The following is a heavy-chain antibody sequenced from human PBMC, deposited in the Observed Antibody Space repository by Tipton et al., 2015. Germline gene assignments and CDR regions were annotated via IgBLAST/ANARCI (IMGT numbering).Heavy chain of an antibody. CDR3: ARLQSPTWYYYVMDV. Sequence: TLSLTCTVSGDSISINNVYWGWVRQPPGKGLEWIGCIYWRGSTDYNPSLKSRVSISVDTSKNQFSLNLNSVTAADTAVYYCARLQSPTWYYYVMDVWGQGTTVTVPS. V-gene: IGHV4-39*01. CDR1: GDSISINNVY. J-gene: IGHJ6*02. D-gene: IGHD2/OR15-2a*01. CDR2: IYWRGST.